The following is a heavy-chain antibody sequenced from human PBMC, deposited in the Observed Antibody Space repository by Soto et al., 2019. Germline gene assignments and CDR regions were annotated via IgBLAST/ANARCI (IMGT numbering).Heavy chain of an antibody. D-gene: IGHD3-22*01. CDR1: GFTFSNYA. J-gene: IGHJ4*02. CDR2: ISGSGGST. Sequence: GGSLRLSCAASGFTFSNYAMSLVRQAPGKGLEWVSAISGSGGSTYYADSVKGRFTISRDNSKNTLYLQMNSLRAEDTAVYYCAKDFFLCPDYDSSVLDYWGQGTLVTVSS. V-gene: IGHV3-23*01. CDR3: AKDFFLCPDYDSSVLDY.